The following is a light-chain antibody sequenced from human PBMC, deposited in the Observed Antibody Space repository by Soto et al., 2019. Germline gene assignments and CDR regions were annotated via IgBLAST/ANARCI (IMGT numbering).Light chain of an antibody. CDR2: DAS. CDR1: RSVRSNY. Sequence: EIVLTQSPGTLSLSPGERATLSCRASRSVRSNYLAWYQQKPGQAPRFLIYDASSRATGIPDRFSGSGSGTDFTLTISRLEPEDFAVYYCKQYGSSPLTFGGGTKVDIK. J-gene: IGKJ4*01. CDR3: KQYGSSPLT. V-gene: IGKV3-20*01.